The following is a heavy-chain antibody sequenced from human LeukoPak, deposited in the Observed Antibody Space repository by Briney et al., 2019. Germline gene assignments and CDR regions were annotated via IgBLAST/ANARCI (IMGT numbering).Heavy chain of an antibody. Sequence: SETLSLTCTVSGGSISSSSYYWGWIRQPPGKGLEWIGSIYYSGSTYCNPSLKSRATISVDTSKNQFSLKLSSATAADTAVYYCARGPRGFWSGYYNFDYWGQGTLVTVSS. CDR3: ARGPRGFWSGYYNFDY. D-gene: IGHD3-3*01. V-gene: IGHV4-39*01. CDR2: IYYSGST. J-gene: IGHJ4*02. CDR1: GGSISSSSYY.